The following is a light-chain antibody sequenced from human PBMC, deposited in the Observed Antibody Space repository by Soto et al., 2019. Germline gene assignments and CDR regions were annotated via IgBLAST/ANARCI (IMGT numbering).Light chain of an antibody. V-gene: IGKV3-20*01. J-gene: IGKJ1*01. CDR3: QQYGSSPPGT. CDR1: QSVSSSY. Sequence: EIVLTQSPGTLSLSPGERATLSCRASQSVSSSYLAWYQQKPGQAPRLLIYGASSRATGIPDRFSGSGSGTDFTLTISRLEPEDFAAYYCQQYGSSPPGTFGQGTTVDIK. CDR2: GAS.